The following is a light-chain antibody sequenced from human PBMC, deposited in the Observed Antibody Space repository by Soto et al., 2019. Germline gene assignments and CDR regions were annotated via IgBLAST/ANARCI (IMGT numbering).Light chain of an antibody. CDR1: RSDVGGYNY. Sequence: QSALTQPASVSGSPGQSITISCTGTRSDVGGYNYVSWYQQNPGKAPKLVIYDVYNRPSGVSNRFSGSKSGNTASLTISGLQAEDEADYYCFSFTSSRARVFGGGTKVTV. V-gene: IGLV2-14*01. CDR3: FSFTSSRARV. J-gene: IGLJ3*02. CDR2: DVY.